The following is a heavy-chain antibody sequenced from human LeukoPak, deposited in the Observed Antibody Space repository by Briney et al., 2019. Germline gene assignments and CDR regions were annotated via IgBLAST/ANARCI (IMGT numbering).Heavy chain of an antibody. Sequence: PGGSLRLSCAASGFTFSSYSMNWVRQAPGKGLEWVGFIRSKAYGGTTEYAASVKGRFTISRDDSKNIAYLQMNSLKTEDTAVYYCTRDSFSYDISTGFSTVTASGTWGQGTLVTVSS. J-gene: IGHJ5*02. CDR1: GFTFSSYS. CDR2: IRSKAYGGTT. D-gene: IGHD3-9*01. V-gene: IGHV3-49*04. CDR3: TRDSFSYDISTGFSTVTASGT.